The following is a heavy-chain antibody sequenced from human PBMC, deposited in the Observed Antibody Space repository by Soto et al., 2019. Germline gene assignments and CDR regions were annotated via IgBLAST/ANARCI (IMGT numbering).Heavy chain of an antibody. CDR2: IYYSGST. J-gene: IGHJ4*02. CDR3: AREMVSDILTGYYSYYFDY. D-gene: IGHD3-9*01. V-gene: IGHV4-59*01. CDR1: GGSISSYY. Sequence: SETLSLTCTVSGGSISSYYWSWIRQPPGKGLEWIGYIYYSGSTNYNPSLKSRVTISVDTSKNQFSLKLSSVTAADTAVYYCAREMVSDILTGYYSYYFDYWGQGTLVTVSS.